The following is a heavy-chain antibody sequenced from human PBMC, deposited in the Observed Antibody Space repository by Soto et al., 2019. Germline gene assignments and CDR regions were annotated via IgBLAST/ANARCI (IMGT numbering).Heavy chain of an antibody. D-gene: IGHD5-12*01. Sequence: ASVKVSCKASGYTFTSYAMHWVRQSPGQRLEWMGWINPLLDKTNYAQKFQGRVTITADKSTGTAYMELNSLRSEDTAVYYCVRDSPIGSTFSGYDGIDYWGQGTLVTVSS. J-gene: IGHJ4*02. CDR1: GYTFTSYA. CDR3: VRDSPIGSTFSGYDGIDY. CDR2: INPLLDKT. V-gene: IGHV1-3*01.